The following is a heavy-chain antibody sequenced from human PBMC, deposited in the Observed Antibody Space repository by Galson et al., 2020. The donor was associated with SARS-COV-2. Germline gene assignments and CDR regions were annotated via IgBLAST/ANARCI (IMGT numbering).Heavy chain of an antibody. V-gene: IGHV3-49*03. D-gene: IGHD2-2*01. CDR3: TRSIVPADLVVY. CDR2: IRSKAYGGTT. Sequence: SCTASGFTFGDYAMSWFRQAPGKGLEWVGFIRSKAYGGTTEYAASVKGRFTISRDDSKSIAYLQMNSLKTEDTAVYYCTRSIVPADLVVYWGQGTLVTVSS. J-gene: IGHJ4*02. CDR1: GFTFGDYA.